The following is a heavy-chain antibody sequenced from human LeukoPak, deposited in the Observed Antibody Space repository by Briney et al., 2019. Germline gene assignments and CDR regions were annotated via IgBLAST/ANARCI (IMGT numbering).Heavy chain of an antibody. D-gene: IGHD1-14*01. J-gene: IGHJ6*02. CDR2: IYYSGST. CDR1: SGSISSYY. V-gene: IGHV4-59*08. CDR3: ATANRDGYYYYGMDV. Sequence: SETLSLTCTVSSGSISSYYWSWIRQPPGKGLEWIGYIYYSGSTNYNPSLKSRVTISVDTSKNQFSLKLSSVTAADTAVYYCATANRDGYYYYGMDVWGQGTTVTVSS.